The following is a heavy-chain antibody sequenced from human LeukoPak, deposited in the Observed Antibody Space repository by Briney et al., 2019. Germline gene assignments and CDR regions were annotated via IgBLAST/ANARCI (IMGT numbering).Heavy chain of an antibody. D-gene: IGHD5-18*01. Sequence: PGGSLRLSCAASGFTFSNYGMSWVRQAPGRGRECVSGISGKGGSNGDSTYYAASVKGRFTIYRDNSQNTLSLQMNSLRAEDTAVYYCARGPPGQLWSYSTLYYFDYWGQGTLVTVSS. CDR3: ARGPPGQLWSYSTLYYFDY. J-gene: IGHJ4*02. V-gene: IGHV3-23*01. CDR1: GFTFSNYG. CDR2: ISGKGGSNGDST.